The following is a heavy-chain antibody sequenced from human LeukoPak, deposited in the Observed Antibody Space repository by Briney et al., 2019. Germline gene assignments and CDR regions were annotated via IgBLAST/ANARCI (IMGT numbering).Heavy chain of an antibody. CDR2: ISGSGGST. V-gene: IGHV3-23*01. Sequence: GGSLRLSCAASGFTFSSYCMNWVRQAPGKGLEWVSAISGSGGSTYYADSVKGRFTISRDNSKNTLYLQMNSLRAEDTAVYYCAKGGDGLRSYGDYPYYFDYWGQGTLVTVSS. CDR1: GFTFSSYC. D-gene: IGHD4-17*01. J-gene: IGHJ4*02. CDR3: AKGGDGLRSYGDYPYYFDY.